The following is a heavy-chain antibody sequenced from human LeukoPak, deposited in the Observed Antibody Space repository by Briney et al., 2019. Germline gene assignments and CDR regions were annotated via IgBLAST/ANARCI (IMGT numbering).Heavy chain of an antibody. Sequence: GASVEVSCKASGYTFTGYYMHWVRQAPGQGLEWMGRINPNSGGTNYAQKFQGRVTMTRDTSISTAYMELSRLRSDDTAVYYCARESLSARIAVAGGVLLYWGQGTLVTVSS. D-gene: IGHD6-19*01. CDR1: GYTFTGYY. J-gene: IGHJ4*02. CDR3: ARESLSARIAVAGGVLLY. V-gene: IGHV1-2*06. CDR2: INPNSGGT.